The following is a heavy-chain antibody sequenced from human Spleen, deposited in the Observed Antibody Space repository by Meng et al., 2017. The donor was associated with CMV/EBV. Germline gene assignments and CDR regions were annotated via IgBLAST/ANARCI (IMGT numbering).Heavy chain of an antibody. Sequence: SVKVSCKASGYTFTGHYLHWVRQAPGQGLEWMGGIIPILGIPNYAQKFQGRVTITADKSTSTAYMELSSLRSEDTAVYYCAIPISGMNYFDYWGQGTLVTVSS. J-gene: IGHJ4*02. CDR3: AIPISGMNYFDY. V-gene: IGHV1-69*10. CDR2: IIPILGIP. D-gene: IGHD6-19*01. CDR1: GYTFTGHY.